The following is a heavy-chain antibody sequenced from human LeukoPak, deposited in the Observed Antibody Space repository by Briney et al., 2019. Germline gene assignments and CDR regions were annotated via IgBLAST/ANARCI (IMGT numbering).Heavy chain of an antibody. CDR1: GFTFSSYT. D-gene: IGHD2-15*01. CDR2: ISSTSSYI. J-gene: IGHJ4*02. Sequence: GGSLRLSCAASGFTFSSYTMNWVRQAPGKELEWVSSISSTSSYIYYADSVKGRFTISRDNAKNLLYLQMNSLRAEDTAVYYCAREGFPAAYDYWGQGTLVTVSS. V-gene: IGHV3-21*01. CDR3: AREGFPAAYDY.